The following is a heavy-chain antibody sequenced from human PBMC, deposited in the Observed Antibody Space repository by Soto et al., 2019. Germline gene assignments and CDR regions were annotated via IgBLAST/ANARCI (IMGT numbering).Heavy chain of an antibody. J-gene: IGHJ6*02. CDR1: GYTLTSHG. D-gene: IGHD1-26*01. V-gene: IGHV1-18*01. CDR3: ARAGGSTAVPWEYYYGMDV. CDR2: ISAYNGNT. Sequence: QVQLVQSGAEVKKPGASVKVSCKASGYTLTSHGISWVRQAPGQGLEWMGWISAYNGNTNYAQKLQGRVTMTTDTTTSTAYNELRRLRSDDTAAYYCARAGGSTAVPWEYYYGMDVWDQGTTVTVSS.